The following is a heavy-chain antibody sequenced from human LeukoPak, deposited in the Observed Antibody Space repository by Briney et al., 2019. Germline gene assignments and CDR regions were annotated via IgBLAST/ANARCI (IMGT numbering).Heavy chain of an antibody. CDR1: GFTFSSHG. D-gene: IGHD3-10*01. Sequence: PGGSLRLSCAASGFTFSSHGMSWVRQAPGKGLEWVSNISGSGDNTYYADSVKGRFTISGDNSKNTLYLQMNSLRAEDTAVYYCARVTYGSGTYGAFDYWGQGTLVTVSS. CDR2: ISGSGDNT. CDR3: ARVTYGSGTYGAFDY. J-gene: IGHJ4*02. V-gene: IGHV3-23*01.